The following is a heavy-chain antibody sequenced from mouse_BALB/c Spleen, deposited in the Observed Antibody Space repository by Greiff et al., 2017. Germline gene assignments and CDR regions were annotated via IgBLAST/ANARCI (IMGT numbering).Heavy chain of an antibody. CDR3: TNPRGNGNYWFAY. CDR2: INPSTGYT. V-gene: IGHV1-7*01. Sequence: VQLQQSGAELAKPGASVKMSCKASGYTFTSYWMHWVKQRPGQGLEWIGYINPSTGYTEYNQKFKDKATLTADKSSSTAYMQLSSLTSEDSAVYNCTNPRGNGNYWFAYWGQGTLVTVSA. J-gene: IGHJ3*01. CDR1: GYTFTSYW. D-gene: IGHD2-1*01.